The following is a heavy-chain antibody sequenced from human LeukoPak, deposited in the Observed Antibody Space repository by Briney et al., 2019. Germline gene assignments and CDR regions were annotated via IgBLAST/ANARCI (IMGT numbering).Heavy chain of an antibody. D-gene: IGHD3-16*02. V-gene: IGHV1-69*13. CDR1: GGTFSSCA. Sequence: ASVKVSCKASGGTFSSCAISWVRQAPGQGLEWMGGIIPIFGTANYAQKFQGRVTITADESTSTAYMELSSLRSEDTAVYYCARDGHGGELSSPWGQGTLVTVSS. J-gene: IGHJ5*02. CDR3: ARDGHGGELSSP. CDR2: IIPIFGTA.